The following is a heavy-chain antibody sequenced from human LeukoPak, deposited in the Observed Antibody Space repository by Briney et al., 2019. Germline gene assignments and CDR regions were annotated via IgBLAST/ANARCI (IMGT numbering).Heavy chain of an antibody. V-gene: IGHV4-34*01. J-gene: IGHJ5*02. Sequence: SETLSLTCAVYGGSFSGYYWSWIRQPPGKGLEWIGEINHSGSTNYNPSLKSRVTISVDTSKNQFSLKLSSVTAADTAVYYCARHVSYPRIEIGWFDPWGQGTLVTVSS. CDR3: ARHVSYPRIEIGWFDP. CDR2: INHSGST. CDR1: GGSFSGYY. D-gene: IGHD1-26*01.